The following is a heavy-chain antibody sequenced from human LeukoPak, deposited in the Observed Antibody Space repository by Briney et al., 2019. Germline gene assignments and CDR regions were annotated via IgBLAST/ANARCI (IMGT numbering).Heavy chain of an antibody. CDR1: GGSISSYY. V-gene: IGHV4-59*01. CDR3: ARRPGVYGGTWFDP. CDR2: IYYSGST. J-gene: IGHJ5*02. D-gene: IGHD4-23*01. Sequence: PSETLSLTCTVSGGSISSYYWSWIRQPPGKGLEWIGYIYYSGSTNYNPSLKSRVTISVDTSKNQFSLKLSSVIAADTAVYYCARRPGVYGGTWFDPWGQGTLVTVSS.